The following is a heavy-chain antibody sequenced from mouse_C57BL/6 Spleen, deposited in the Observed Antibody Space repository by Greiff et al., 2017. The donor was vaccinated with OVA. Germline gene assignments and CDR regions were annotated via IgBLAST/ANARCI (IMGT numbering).Heavy chain of an antibody. Sequence: QVQLKQSGAELVKPGASVKISCKASGYAFSSYWMNWVKQRPGKGLEWIGQIYPGDGDTNYNGKFKGKATLTADKSSSPAYMQLSSLPSEDSAVYFCARTFYDGRSYRGAMDYWGQGTSVTVSS. V-gene: IGHV1-80*01. D-gene: IGHD1-1*01. CDR1: GYAFSSYW. CDR3: ARTFYDGRSYRGAMDY. CDR2: IYPGDGDT. J-gene: IGHJ4*01.